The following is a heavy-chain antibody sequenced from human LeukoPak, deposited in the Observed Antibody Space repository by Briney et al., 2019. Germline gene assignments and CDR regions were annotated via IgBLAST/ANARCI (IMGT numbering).Heavy chain of an antibody. CDR1: GGTFSSYA. CDR2: IIPIFGTA. Sequence: GASVKVSCKASGGTFSSYAISWVRQAPGQGLEWMGGIIPIFGTANYAQKFRGRVTITTDESTSTAYMELSSLRSEDTAVYYCARSAVNDYVWGSYRYGAFDIWGQGTMVTVSS. D-gene: IGHD3-16*02. V-gene: IGHV1-69*05. CDR3: ARSAVNDYVWGSYRYGAFDI. J-gene: IGHJ3*02.